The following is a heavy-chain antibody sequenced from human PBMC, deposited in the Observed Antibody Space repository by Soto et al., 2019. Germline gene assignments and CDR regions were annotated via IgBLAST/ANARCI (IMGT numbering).Heavy chain of an antibody. V-gene: IGHV1-18*01. CDR3: ARDRGVAPPVAGNTNYYSYMDV. Sequence: QDQLVQSGGEVKKPGASVKVSCKASGYSFTNYGITWVRQAPGQGFEWLGWFSAYNGDTNYAQKLQGRVTMTRDASTSTAYWELRSRRSDDTAVYYCARDRGVAPPVAGNTNYYSYMDVWGKGTTVTVSS. CDR1: GYSFTNYG. CDR2: FSAYNGDT. D-gene: IGHD6-19*01. J-gene: IGHJ6*03.